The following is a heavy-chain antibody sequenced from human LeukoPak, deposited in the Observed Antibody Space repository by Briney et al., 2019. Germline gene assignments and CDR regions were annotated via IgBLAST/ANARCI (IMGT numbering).Heavy chain of an antibody. J-gene: IGHJ4*02. Sequence: SETLSLTCAVYGGSFSGYYWSWIRQPPGKGLEWIGEINRSGSTNYNPSLKSRVTISVDTSKNQFSLKLSSVTAADTAVYYCASKAAAGTGGIYLDYWGQGTLVTGSS. CDR2: INRSGST. D-gene: IGHD6-13*01. CDR1: GGSFSGYY. CDR3: ASKAAAGTGGIYLDY. V-gene: IGHV4-34*01.